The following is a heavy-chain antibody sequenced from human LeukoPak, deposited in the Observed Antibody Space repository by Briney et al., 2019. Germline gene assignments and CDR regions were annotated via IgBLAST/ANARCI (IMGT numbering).Heavy chain of an antibody. Sequence: GGSLRLSCTASGFTFAEYAMSWVRQASGRGLEWVGCIRSKIYSGTTEYAASVKGRFTISRDDSKSIAYLQMSSLKTEDTAVYYCSRAWDMNTYYSGYWGQGTLVTVSP. CDR3: SRAWDMNTYYSGY. CDR1: GFTFAEYA. CDR2: IRSKIYSGTT. D-gene: IGHD3-10*01. J-gene: IGHJ4*02. V-gene: IGHV3-49*04.